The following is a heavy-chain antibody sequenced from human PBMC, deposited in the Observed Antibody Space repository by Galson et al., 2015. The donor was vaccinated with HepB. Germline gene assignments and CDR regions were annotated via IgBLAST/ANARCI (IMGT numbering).Heavy chain of an antibody. CDR3: ARGEYNWNHDAVSFDY. CDR2: IYYSGST. Sequence: TLSLTCAVSGGSISSGGYSWSWIRQPPGKGLEWIGYIYYSGSTYYNPSLKSRVTISVDTSKNQFSLKLSSVTAADTAVYYCARGEYNWNHDAVSFDYWGQGTLVTVSS. D-gene: IGHD1-14*01. J-gene: IGHJ4*02. V-gene: IGHV4-30-2*03. CDR1: GGSISSGGYS.